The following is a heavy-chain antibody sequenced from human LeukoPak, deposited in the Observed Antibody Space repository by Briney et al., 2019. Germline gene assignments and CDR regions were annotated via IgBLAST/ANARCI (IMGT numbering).Heavy chain of an antibody. V-gene: IGHV3-21*01. D-gene: IGHD5-24*01. CDR2: ISSSSSYI. J-gene: IGHJ6*02. CDR1: GFTFSSYS. CDR3: ARNLRDGYNFSSAHYGMDV. Sequence: PGGSLRLSCAASGFTFSSYSMNWVRQAPGKGLEWVSSISSSSSYIYYADSVKGRFTISRDNAKNSLYLQMNSLRAGDTAVYYCARNLRDGYNFSSAHYGMDVWGQGTTVTVSS.